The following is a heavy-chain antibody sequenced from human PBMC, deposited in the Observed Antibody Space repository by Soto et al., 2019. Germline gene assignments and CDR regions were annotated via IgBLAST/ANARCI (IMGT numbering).Heavy chain of an antibody. J-gene: IGHJ6*02. CDR2: ITGSSSYE. CDR3: ARGGGTYGSYYYAMDV. D-gene: IGHD3-10*01. Sequence: EVQLVESGGGLVKPGGSLRLSCAASGFSFRSYTLHWLRQAPGGGLEWVSSITGSSSYEFYADSVKGRFTISRDNDDNLLFLQMNNLRAEDTAVYYCARGGGTYGSYYYAMDVWGQGTTVTVSS. CDR1: GFSFRSYT. V-gene: IGHV3-21*06.